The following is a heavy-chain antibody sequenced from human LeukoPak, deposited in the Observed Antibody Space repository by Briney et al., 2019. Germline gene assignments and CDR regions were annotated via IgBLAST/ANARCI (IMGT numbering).Heavy chain of an antibody. Sequence: GGSLRLSCAASGFTVSSNYMSWVRQAPGKGLEWVSVIYSGGSTYYSDAVKGRFTISRDHSKNTLYLQMNSLRAEDTALYYCARDDYGSGLTYYYYMDVWGKGTTVTVSS. CDR2: IYSGGST. V-gene: IGHV3-66*02. D-gene: IGHD3-10*01. CDR3: ARDDYGSGLTYYYYMDV. J-gene: IGHJ6*03. CDR1: GFTVSSNY.